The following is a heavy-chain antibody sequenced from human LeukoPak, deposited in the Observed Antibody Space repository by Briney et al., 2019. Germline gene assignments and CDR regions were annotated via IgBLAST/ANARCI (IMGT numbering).Heavy chain of an antibody. J-gene: IGHJ4*02. V-gene: IGHV3-30*02. CDR1: GFNFDAAG. CDR3: ARDGKPFDY. CDR2: IRIDGTTT. D-gene: IGHD1-1*01. Sequence: GGSLSLSCVSSGFNFDAAGMHWVRQVPGKGLEWVAFIRIDGTTTYYADSVKGRFTISRDNAKNSLYLQMNSLRAEDTAVYYCARDGKPFDYWGQGTLVTVSS.